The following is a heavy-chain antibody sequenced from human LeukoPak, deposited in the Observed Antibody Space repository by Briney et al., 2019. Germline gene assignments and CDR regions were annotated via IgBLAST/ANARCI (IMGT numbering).Heavy chain of an antibody. Sequence: QAGGSLRLSCAASGITFSNYAMHWVRQVPGKGLEWVSAISGSGGSTYYADSVKGRFTISRDNSKNTLYLQMNSLRAEDTAVYYCAKVLLGSRREPDYWGQGTLVTVSS. D-gene: IGHD7-27*01. CDR1: GITFSNYA. V-gene: IGHV3-23*01. J-gene: IGHJ4*02. CDR3: AKVLLGSRREPDY. CDR2: ISGSGGST.